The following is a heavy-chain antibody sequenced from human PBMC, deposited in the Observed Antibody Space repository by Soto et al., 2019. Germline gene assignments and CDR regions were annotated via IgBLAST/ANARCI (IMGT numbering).Heavy chain of an antibody. CDR3: ARWSRSSWYGDVFDY. CDR2: IYYSGST. D-gene: IGHD6-13*01. V-gene: IGHV4-39*01. Sequence: SETLSLTCTVSGGSISSSSYYWGWIRQPPGKGLEWIGSIYYSGSTYYNPSLKSRVTISVDTSKNQFSLKLSSVTAADTAVYYCARWSRSSWYGDVFDYWGQEPWSPSPQ. J-gene: IGHJ4*01. CDR1: GGSISSSSYY.